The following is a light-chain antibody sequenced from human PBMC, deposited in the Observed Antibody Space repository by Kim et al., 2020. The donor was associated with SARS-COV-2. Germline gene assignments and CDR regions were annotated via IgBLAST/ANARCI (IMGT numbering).Light chain of an antibody. J-gene: IGKJ5*01. CDR2: AAS. CDR3: QQLNDYPFT. V-gene: IGKV1-9*01. Sequence: ASVGYRVTSPCRASQGISSSLALYQQKPGRAPTLLIYAASTLQSGVPSRFSGSGSETDFTLTISSLQAEDSASYFCQQLNDYPFTFGQGTRLEIK. CDR1: QGISSS.